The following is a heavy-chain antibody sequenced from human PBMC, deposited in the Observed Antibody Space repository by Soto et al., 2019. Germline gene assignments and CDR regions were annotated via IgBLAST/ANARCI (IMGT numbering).Heavy chain of an antibody. J-gene: IGHJ4*02. D-gene: IGHD1-7*01. CDR2: IWYDGSNK. V-gene: IGHV3-33*03. Sequence: LRLSCAASGFTFSSYGMHWVRQAPGKGLEWVAVIWYDGSNKYYADSVRGRFTISRDNSKNTIFPHMDSLRAEDTAVYYCAKDRNYPRDQFHYWGQGTLVTVS. CDR1: GFTFSSYG. CDR3: AKDRNYPRDQFHY.